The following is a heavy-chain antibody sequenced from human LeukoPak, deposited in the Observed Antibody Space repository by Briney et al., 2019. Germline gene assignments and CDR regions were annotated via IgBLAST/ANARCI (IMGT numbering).Heavy chain of an antibody. D-gene: IGHD1-26*01. CDR3: ARGGNNWFDP. CDR1: GDSISSSSYY. J-gene: IGHJ5*02. Sequence: PSETLSLTCTVSGDSISSSSYYWGSISQPPGKGLEWIGSIYYSGSTYYNPSLKSRVTISVDTSKNHFSLKLSSVTAADTAVYYCARGGNNWFDPWGQGTLGTVSS. CDR2: IYYSGST. V-gene: IGHV4-39*02.